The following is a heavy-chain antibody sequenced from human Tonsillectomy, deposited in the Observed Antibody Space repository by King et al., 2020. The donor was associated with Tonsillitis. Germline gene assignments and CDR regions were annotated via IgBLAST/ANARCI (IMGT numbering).Heavy chain of an antibody. Sequence: EVQLVESGGGLVQPGGSLRLSCAASGFTFSSYAMSWVRQAPGKGLEWVSVISGSGGSTYYADSVKGRFTISRDNSKNTLYLQMNSLRAEDTAVYYCAKDLAYCGGDCYSSYYGMDVWGQGTTVTVSS. CDR2: ISGSGGST. CDR1: GFTFSSYA. CDR3: AKDLAYCGGDCYSSYYGMDV. D-gene: IGHD2-21*02. V-gene: IGHV3-23*04. J-gene: IGHJ6*02.